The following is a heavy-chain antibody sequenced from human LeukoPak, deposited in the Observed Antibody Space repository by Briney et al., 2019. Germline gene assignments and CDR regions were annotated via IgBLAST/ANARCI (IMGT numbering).Heavy chain of an antibody. V-gene: IGHV4-59*01. Sequence: ASETPSLTCTVSGGSISSYYWSWIRQPPGKGLEWIGYIYYSGSTNYNPSLKSRVTISVDTSKNQFSLKLSSVTAADTAVYYCAREIGSSGWHHFDYWGQGTLVTVSS. D-gene: IGHD6-19*01. CDR3: AREIGSSGWHHFDY. CDR2: IYYSGST. CDR1: GGSISSYY. J-gene: IGHJ4*02.